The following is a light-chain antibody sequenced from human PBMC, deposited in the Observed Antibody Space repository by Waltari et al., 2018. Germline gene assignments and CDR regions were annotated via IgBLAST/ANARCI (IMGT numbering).Light chain of an antibody. V-gene: IGLV1-36*01. Sequence: QSVLTQPPSVSEAPRQWVTISCSGSNSNIGNNAVNWYQKLPGKAPKLLIYYDNLLSPGVSDRFSGSKSDTSASLAISGLQSEDEADYYWEAWDDTLNGVVFGGGTKLTVL. CDR3: EAWDDTLNGVV. CDR2: YDN. CDR1: NSNIGNNA. J-gene: IGLJ3*02.